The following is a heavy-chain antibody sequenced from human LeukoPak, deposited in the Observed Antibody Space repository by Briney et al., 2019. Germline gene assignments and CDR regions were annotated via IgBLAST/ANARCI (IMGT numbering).Heavy chain of an antibody. CDR3: ARRYQMYTSSSFFAY. Sequence: GGSLRLSCVASGFTFNSYWMSWVRQAPGKGLEWVANIKEDGSERYYVDSVKGRFTISRDNAKNSLYLQMNSLRVEDTALYYCARRYQMYTSSSFFAYWGQGILVTVSS. V-gene: IGHV3-7*01. D-gene: IGHD6-13*01. CDR2: IKEDGSER. J-gene: IGHJ4*02. CDR1: GFTFNSYW.